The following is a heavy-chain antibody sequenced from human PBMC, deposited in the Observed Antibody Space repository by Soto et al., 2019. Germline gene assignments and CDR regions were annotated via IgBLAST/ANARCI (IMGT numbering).Heavy chain of an antibody. D-gene: IGHD3-16*01. CDR2: LYTEGTT. Sequence: VGSLRLSCVASGLTVSHNYMAWVRQAPEMGLEWVSILYTEGTTYYADPVKGRFTISRDSSKNTLFLQMDSLRAEDTAVYYCVRPRPSGENYGMDVWGQGTTVTVSS. CDR1: GLTVSHNY. CDR3: VRPRPSGENYGMDV. V-gene: IGHV3-53*01. J-gene: IGHJ6*02.